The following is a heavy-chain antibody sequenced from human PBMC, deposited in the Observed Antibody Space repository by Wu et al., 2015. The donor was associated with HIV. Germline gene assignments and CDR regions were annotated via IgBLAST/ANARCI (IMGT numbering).Heavy chain of an antibody. J-gene: IGHJ4*02. D-gene: IGHD1-26*01. CDR2: IIPLFGTA. V-gene: IGHV1-69*13. CDR3: ARDSPLLVGYDY. CDR1: GYTFTSYA. Sequence: QVQLVQSGAEVKKPGASVKVSCKASGYTFTSYAINWVRQAPGQGLEWMGGIIPLFGTANYAQKFQGSVTITADESASTAFMDLSSLSYDDTAVYFCARDSPLLVGYDYWAQGTLVTVSS.